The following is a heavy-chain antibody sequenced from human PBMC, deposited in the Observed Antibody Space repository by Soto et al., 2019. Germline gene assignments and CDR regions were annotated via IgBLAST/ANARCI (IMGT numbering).Heavy chain of an antibody. D-gene: IGHD5-12*01. Sequence: GGSLRLSCTASGFTFGDYAMSWFRQAPGKGLEWVGFIRSKAYGGTTEYAASVKGRFTISRDDSKSIAYLQMNSLKTEDTAVYYCTSPPLRGYSGYDYYYYYGMDVWGQGTTVTVSS. J-gene: IGHJ6*02. CDR2: IRSKAYGGTT. CDR3: TSPPLRGYSGYDYYYYYGMDV. V-gene: IGHV3-49*03. CDR1: GFTFGDYA.